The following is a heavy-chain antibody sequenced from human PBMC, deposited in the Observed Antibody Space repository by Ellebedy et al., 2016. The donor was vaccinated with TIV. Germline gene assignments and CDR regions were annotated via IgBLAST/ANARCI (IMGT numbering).Heavy chain of an antibody. CDR3: VGDTAMADDAFDI. J-gene: IGHJ3*02. CDR1: GGSISSSSYY. V-gene: IGHV4-39*07. CDR2: IYYSGST. D-gene: IGHD5-18*01. Sequence: SETLSLTXTVSGGSISSSSYYWGWIRQPPGKGLEWIGSIYYSGSTYYNPSLKSRVTMSVDTSKNQFSLKLSSVTAADTAVYYCVGDTAMADDAFDIWGQGTMVTVSS.